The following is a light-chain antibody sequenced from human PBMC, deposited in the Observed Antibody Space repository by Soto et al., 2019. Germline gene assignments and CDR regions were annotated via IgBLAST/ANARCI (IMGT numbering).Light chain of an antibody. V-gene: IGKV3-15*01. J-gene: IGKJ1*01. Sequence: EIMMTQSPGTLSASPGEIATLSCRASQSGSSNLAWYQQKPGQAPRLLIYAVSTRATGIPARFSGSGSGTEFPLTISSLQSEDFAVYYCKQYNKWPLTFGQGTKVEIK. CDR2: AVS. CDR1: QSGSSN. CDR3: KQYNKWPLT.